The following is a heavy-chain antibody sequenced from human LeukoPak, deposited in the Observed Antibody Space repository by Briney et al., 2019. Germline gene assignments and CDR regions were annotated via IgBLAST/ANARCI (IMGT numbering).Heavy chain of an antibody. CDR3: ASGYSGYSDY. CDR1: GGSISSYY. J-gene: IGHJ4*02. Sequence: KSSETLSLTCTVSGGSISSYYWSWIRQPPGKGLEWIGYIYYSGSTNYNPSLKSRVTISVDTSKNQFSLKLSYVTAADTAVYYCASGYSGYSDYWGQGTLVTVSS. V-gene: IGHV4-59*08. D-gene: IGHD5-12*01. CDR2: IYYSGST.